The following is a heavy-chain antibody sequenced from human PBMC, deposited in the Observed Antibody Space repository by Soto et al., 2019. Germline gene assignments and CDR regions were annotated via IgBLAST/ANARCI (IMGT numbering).Heavy chain of an antibody. CDR3: ARLGHGIRLNYYGSGSYSALFDY. V-gene: IGHV4-34*01. CDR1: GGSFSGYY. D-gene: IGHD3-10*01. J-gene: IGHJ4*02. CDR2: INHSGST. Sequence: PSETLSLTCAVYGGSFSGYYWSWIRQPPGKGLEWIGEINHSGSTNYNPSLKSRVTISVDTSKNQFSLKLSSVTAADTAVYYCARLGHGIRLNYYGSGSYSALFDYWGQGTLVTVSS.